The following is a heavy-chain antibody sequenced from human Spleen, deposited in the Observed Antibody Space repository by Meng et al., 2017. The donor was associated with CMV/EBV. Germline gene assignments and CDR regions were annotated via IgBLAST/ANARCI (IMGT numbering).Heavy chain of an antibody. CDR3: TRGYRGTPNDF. CDR1: GTPFTGYY. J-gene: IGHJ4*02. D-gene: IGHD3-10*01. V-gene: IGHV4-34*01. CDR2: ISDREST. Sequence: SETLSLTCTVYGTPFTGYYWTWIRQSPGKALEWIGEISDRESTNYQSSLKSRVTISIDWPRNQLSLRLTSLTAADSAIYYCTRGYRGTPNDFWGQGAPVTVSS.